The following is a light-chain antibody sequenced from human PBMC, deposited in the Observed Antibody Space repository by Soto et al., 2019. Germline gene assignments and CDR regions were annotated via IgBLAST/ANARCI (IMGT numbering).Light chain of an antibody. J-gene: IGKJ1*01. Sequence: DIQMTQSPSTLSASVGDKVTITFLASQSISNWLAWYQQKPGKAPNLLIYDASTLQGGVPSRFSGSGSGTEFTLTVTSLQPEDFATYFCQQYDKYSTFGHGTKVDIK. CDR3: QQYDKYST. V-gene: IGKV1-5*01. CDR2: DAS. CDR1: QSISNW.